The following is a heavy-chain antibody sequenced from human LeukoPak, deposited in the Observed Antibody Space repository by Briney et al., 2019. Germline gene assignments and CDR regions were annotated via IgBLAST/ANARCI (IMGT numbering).Heavy chain of an antibody. D-gene: IGHD2-21*01. CDR1: GYTFTAQY. V-gene: IGHV1-2*02. J-gene: IGHJ4*02. CDR3: ASYPRSIPTPPFDY. Sequence: ASVKVSCKASGYTFTAQYMHWVRQAPGQGLEWMGWINPNNGDTKYAQSFLGRVTMTMDTSTTTAYMELSSLRSDDTAVYFCASYPRSIPTPPFDYWGQGTLVTVSS. CDR2: INPNNGDT.